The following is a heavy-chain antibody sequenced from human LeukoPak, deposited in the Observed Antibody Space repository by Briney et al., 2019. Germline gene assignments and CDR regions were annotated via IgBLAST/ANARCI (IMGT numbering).Heavy chain of an antibody. CDR2: IYSGGST. V-gene: IGHV3-53*01. CDR1: GFTFSNYA. CDR3: ARVESWAFDY. D-gene: IGHD6-13*01. J-gene: IGHJ4*02. Sequence: GGSLRLSCAASGFTFSNYAMIWVRQAPGKGLEWVSVIYSGGSTYYADSVKGRFTISRDNSKNTLYLQMNSLRAEDTAVYYCARVESWAFDYWGQGTLVTVSS.